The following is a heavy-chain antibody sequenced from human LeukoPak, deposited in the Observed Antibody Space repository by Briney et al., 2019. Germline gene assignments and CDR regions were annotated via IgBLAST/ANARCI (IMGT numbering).Heavy chain of an antibody. J-gene: IGHJ3*02. D-gene: IGHD3-16*02. V-gene: IGHV4-4*07. Sequence: PSETLSLTCTVSGGSISSYYWSWIRQPAGKGLEWIGRIYTSGSTNYNPSLKSRVTMSVDTSKNQFSLNLSSVTAADTAVYYCARASPIMITFGGVIVTPGAFDIWGQGTMVTVSS. CDR1: GGSISSYY. CDR3: ARASPIMITFGGVIVTPGAFDI. CDR2: IYTSGST.